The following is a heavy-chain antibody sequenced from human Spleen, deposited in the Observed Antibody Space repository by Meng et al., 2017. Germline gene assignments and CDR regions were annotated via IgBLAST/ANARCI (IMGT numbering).Heavy chain of an antibody. J-gene: IGHJ4*02. CDR2: IDHSGST. V-gene: IGHV4-34*01. CDR1: GGFFSDYY. D-gene: IGHD4-11*01. CDR3: ARGPTTMAHDFDY. Sequence: GHLRQWGGGLLKPSVTLSLTCVVAGGFFSDYYWSWIRQPPGKGLEWIGEIDHSGSTNYNPSLESRATISVDTSQNNLSLKLSSVTAADSAVYYCARGPTTMAHDFDYWGQGTLVTVSS.